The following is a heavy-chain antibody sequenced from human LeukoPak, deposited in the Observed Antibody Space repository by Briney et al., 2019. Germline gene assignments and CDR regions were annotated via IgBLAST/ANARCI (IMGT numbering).Heavy chain of an antibody. CDR2: INHSGST. CDR3: ASRAGGNTAGVV. J-gene: IGHJ4*02. Sequence: PSETLSLTCAGYGGSFSGYYWSWIREPPGKGLEWIGEINHSGSTNYNPSLKSRVTISVDTSKNQFSLKLSSVTAADTAVYYCASRAGGNTAGVVWGQGTLVTVSS. V-gene: IGHV4-34*01. CDR1: GGSFSGYY. D-gene: IGHD4-23*01.